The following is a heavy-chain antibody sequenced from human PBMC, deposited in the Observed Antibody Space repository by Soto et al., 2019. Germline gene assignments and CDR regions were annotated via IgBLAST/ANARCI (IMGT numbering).Heavy chain of an antibody. D-gene: IGHD6-13*01. V-gene: IGHV3-72*01. CDR3: TRVRSSSWGLDAFDI. CDR2: IRNRANSYTT. J-gene: IGHJ3*02. Sequence: GKGLEWVGRIRNRANSYTTEYATSVKGRFTISRDDSKNLLYLQMNGLKTEDTAMYYFTRVRSSSWGLDAFDIWGQGTMVTVSS.